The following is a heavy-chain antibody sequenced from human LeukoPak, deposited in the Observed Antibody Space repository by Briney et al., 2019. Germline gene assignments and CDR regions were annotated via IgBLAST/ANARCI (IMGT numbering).Heavy chain of an antibody. Sequence: ASVKVSCKASGYTFTSYDINWVRQATGQGLEWMGWMNPNSGNTGYAQKFQGRVTMTRNTSISTAYMELSSLRSEDTAVYYCAREDVDTAMVDYWGQGTLVTVSS. J-gene: IGHJ4*02. D-gene: IGHD5-18*01. V-gene: IGHV1-8*01. CDR1: GYTFTSYD. CDR2: MNPNSGNT. CDR3: AREDVDTAMVDY.